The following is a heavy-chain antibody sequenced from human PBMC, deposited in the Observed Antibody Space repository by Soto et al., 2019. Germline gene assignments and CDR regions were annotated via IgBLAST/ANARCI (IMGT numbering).Heavy chain of an antibody. V-gene: IGHV3-48*02. CDR2: ISSSSRDM. Sequence: EVQLEESGGGMVQPGGSLRLSCTVSGFTFRSYTRNWVRQAPGKGLEWVSYISSSSRDMYYADSVKGRFTISRDNAKNSLYLQMNSLRDEDTAVYYCARDRIDGSGSYYKWSGYYYYGMDVWGQGTTVTVSS. J-gene: IGHJ6*02. CDR3: ARDRIDGSGSYYKWSGYYYYGMDV. D-gene: IGHD3-10*01. CDR1: GFTFRSYT.